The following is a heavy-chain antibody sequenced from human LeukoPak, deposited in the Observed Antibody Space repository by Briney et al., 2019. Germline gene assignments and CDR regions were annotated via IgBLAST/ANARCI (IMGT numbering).Heavy chain of an antibody. CDR1: GGTFSSYA. J-gene: IGHJ6*02. CDR2: IIPILGVA. CDR3: ARARQSYYDSSGYATSYYYYYYGMDV. Sequence: SVKVSCKASGGTFSSYAISWVRQAPGQGLEWMGRIIPILGVANYAQKFQGRVTITADKSTSTAYMELSSLRSDDTAVYYCARARQSYYDSSGYATSYYYYYYGMDVWGQGTTVTVSS. V-gene: IGHV1-69*04. D-gene: IGHD3-22*01.